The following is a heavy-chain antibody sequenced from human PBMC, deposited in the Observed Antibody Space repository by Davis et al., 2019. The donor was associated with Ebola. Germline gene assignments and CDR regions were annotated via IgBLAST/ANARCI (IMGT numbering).Heavy chain of an antibody. V-gene: IGHV4-34*01. CDR1: GGSFSGYY. CDR3: ARGVSHFDY. D-gene: IGHD2-21*01. CDR2: INHSGST. Sequence: PSETLSLTCAVHGGSFSGYYWSWIRQPPGKGLEWIGEINHSGSTNYNPSLKSRVTISVDTSKNQFSLKLSSVTAADTAVYYCARGVSHFDYWGQGTLVTVSS. J-gene: IGHJ4*02.